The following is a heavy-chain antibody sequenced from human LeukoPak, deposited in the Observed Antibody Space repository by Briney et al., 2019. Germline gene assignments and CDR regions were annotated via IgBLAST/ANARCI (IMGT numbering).Heavy chain of an antibody. CDR1: GSTFSRYA. CDR3: AKDISQGYTFGSIEEDY. D-gene: IGHD5-18*01. CDR2: ISESDGST. J-gene: IGHJ4*02. V-gene: IGHV3-23*01. Sequence: GGSLRLSCAASGSTFSRYAMSWVRQAPGKGLEWLSAISESDGSTYYADSVKGRFTISRDNSKNTLYLQMNSLGADDTAVYFCAKDISQGYTFGSIEEDYWGQGTLVTVSS.